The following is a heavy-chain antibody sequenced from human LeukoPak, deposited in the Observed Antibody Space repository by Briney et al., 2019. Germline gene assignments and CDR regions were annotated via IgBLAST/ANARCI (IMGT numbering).Heavy chain of an antibody. D-gene: IGHD3-22*01. J-gene: IGHJ3*02. Sequence: GGSLRLSCAASGFTFSSYAMHWVRQAPGKGLVWVSRINSDGSSTSYADSVKGRFTISRDNAKNTLYLQMNSLRAEDTAVYYCARAYYYDSSGYSHDAFDIWGQGTMVTVSS. V-gene: IGHV3-74*01. CDR2: INSDGSST. CDR3: ARAYYYDSSGYSHDAFDI. CDR1: GFTFSSYA.